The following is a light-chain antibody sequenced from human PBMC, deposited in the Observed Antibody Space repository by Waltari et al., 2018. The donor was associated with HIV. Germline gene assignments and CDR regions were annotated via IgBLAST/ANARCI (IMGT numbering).Light chain of an antibody. Sequence: QSALTQPASAYGSLGKSIIIPFSGISRDLGLYNLVSWYQVSPGKAPKLIIHEVNKRPSGVSDRFSGSKSGKTASLTISGLQTEDEADYYCCSYAGDSNYVFGTGTKVTVL. CDR3: CSYAGDSNYV. V-gene: IGLV2-23*02. CDR1: SRDLGLYNL. J-gene: IGLJ1*01. CDR2: EVN.